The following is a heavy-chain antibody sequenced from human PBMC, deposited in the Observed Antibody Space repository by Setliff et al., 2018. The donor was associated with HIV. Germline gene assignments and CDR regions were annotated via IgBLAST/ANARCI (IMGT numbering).Heavy chain of an antibody. D-gene: IGHD2-8*01. CDR1: GFTFSTYP. CDR2: ITGSSDII. J-gene: IGHJ4*02. CDR3: ARDERWSLDY. Sequence: GGSLRLSCAASGFTFSTYPMNWVRQAPGKGLEWVSYITGSSDIIHYADSVKGRFTVSRDNSKNTVYLQVNSLRPEDTAVYYCARDERWSLDYWGQGTLVTVSS. V-gene: IGHV3-48*01.